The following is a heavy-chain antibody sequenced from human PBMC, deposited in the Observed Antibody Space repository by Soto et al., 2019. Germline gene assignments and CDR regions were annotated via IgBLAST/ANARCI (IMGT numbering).Heavy chain of an antibody. V-gene: IGHV1-2*02. D-gene: IGHD6-6*01. CDR3: AREYHSSSSWFDY. CDR2: INPNSGGT. J-gene: IGHJ4*02. Sequence: ASVKVSCKASGYTFTGYYIHWVRQAPGQGLEWMGWINPNSGGTNYAQKFQGRVTITADESTSTAYMELSSLRSEDTAVYYCAREYHSSSSWFDYWGQGTLVTVSP. CDR1: GYTFTGYY.